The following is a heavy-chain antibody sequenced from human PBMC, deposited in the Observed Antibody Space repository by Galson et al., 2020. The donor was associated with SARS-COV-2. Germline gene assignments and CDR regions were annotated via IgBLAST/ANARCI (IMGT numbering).Heavy chain of an antibody. D-gene: IGHD1-20*01. CDR1: GFSLSTGGVG. J-gene: IGHJ3*02. CDR3: AHRLAYNWNRADAFDI. V-gene: IGHV2-5*02. CDR2: IYWDDDK. Sequence: ESGPTLVKPTQTLTLTCTFSGFSLSTGGVGVGWIRQPPGKALEWLALIYWDDDKRYSPSLKSRLTITKDTSKNQVVLTMTNMDPVDTATYYCAHRLAYNWNRADAFDIWGQGTMVTVSS.